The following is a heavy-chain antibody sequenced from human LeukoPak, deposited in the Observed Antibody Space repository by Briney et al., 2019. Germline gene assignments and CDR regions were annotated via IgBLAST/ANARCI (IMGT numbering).Heavy chain of an antibody. CDR1: GYTFTGYY. V-gene: IGHV1-2*04. Sequence: ASVKVSCKASGYTFTGYYMHWVRQAPGQGLEWMGWINPNSGGTNYAQKFQGWVTMTRDTSISTAYMELSRLRPDDTAVYYCARGSYSSSWSFDYWGQGTLVTVSS. D-gene: IGHD6-13*01. CDR3: ARGSYSSSWSFDY. J-gene: IGHJ4*02. CDR2: INPNSGGT.